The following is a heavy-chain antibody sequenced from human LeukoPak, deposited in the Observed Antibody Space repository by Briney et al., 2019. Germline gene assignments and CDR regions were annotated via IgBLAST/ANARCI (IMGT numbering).Heavy chain of an antibody. Sequence: GGSLRRSCAASGFTFSSYAMHWVRQAPGKGLEWVAVISYDGSNKYYADSVKGRFTISRDNSKNTLYLQMNSLRAEDTAVYYCATSPGEQQLVQDFDYWGQGTLVTVSS. CDR2: ISYDGSNK. D-gene: IGHD6-13*01. CDR1: GFTFSSYA. V-gene: IGHV3-30-3*01. J-gene: IGHJ4*02. CDR3: ATSPGEQQLVQDFDY.